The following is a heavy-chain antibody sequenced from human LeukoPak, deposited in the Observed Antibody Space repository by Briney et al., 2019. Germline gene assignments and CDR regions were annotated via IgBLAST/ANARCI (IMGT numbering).Heavy chain of an antibody. D-gene: IGHD3-22*01. J-gene: IGHJ4*02. CDR3: ASKSPGAPQYYYDSSRGAFDY. CDR1: GGSISSSNW. CDR2: IYHSGST. Sequence: PSETLSLTCAVSGGSISSSNWWSWVRQPPGKGLEWIGEIYHSGSTNYNPSLKSRVTISVDKSKNQFSLKLSSVTAADTAVYYCASKSPGAPQYYYDSSRGAFDYWGQGTLVTVSS. V-gene: IGHV4-4*02.